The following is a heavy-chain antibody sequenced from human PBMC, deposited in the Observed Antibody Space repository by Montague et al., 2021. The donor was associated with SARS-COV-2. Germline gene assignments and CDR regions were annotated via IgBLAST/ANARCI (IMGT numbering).Heavy chain of an antibody. J-gene: IGHJ6*02. D-gene: IGHD3-10*01. V-gene: IGHV3-23*01. CDR2: SSGSDGGT. Sequence: SLRLSCAASGFTFSNSAMNWVRQAPGKGLEWVSGSSGSDGGTHYADSVKGRFTISRDNSKNVLYLQMNSLRAEDTALYYCAKDSYYYWLGYGMDVWGQGTTVTVSS. CDR1: GFTFSNSA. CDR3: AKDSYYYWLGYGMDV.